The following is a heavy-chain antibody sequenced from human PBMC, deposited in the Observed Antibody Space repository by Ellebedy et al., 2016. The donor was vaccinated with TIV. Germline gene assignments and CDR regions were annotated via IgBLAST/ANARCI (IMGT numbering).Heavy chain of an antibody. CDR2: ISGGGDST. D-gene: IGHD5-18*01. Sequence: GGSLRLSCAASGFTFGSYAMSWVRQAPGKGLEWVSSISGGGDSTFYADSVKGRFTISRANSENTLFLQMSSLRAEDTAVYYCANLRGYKYGSPDYWGQGTLVTVSS. CDR1: GFTFGSYA. V-gene: IGHV3-23*01. CDR3: ANLRGYKYGSPDY. J-gene: IGHJ4*02.